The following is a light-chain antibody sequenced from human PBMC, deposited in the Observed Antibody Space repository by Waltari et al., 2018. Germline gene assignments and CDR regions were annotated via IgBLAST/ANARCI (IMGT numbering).Light chain of an antibody. Sequence: QSALTQPASVSGSPGQSITISCTGTSSDIGRYNYVSWFQQRPGKAPKLMIYDVTKRPSCLSTRFSGSKSGNTASLTISVLQTEDEADYYCSSFTSSSSWVFGGGTRLTVL. V-gene: IGLV2-14*03. J-gene: IGLJ3*02. CDR3: SSFTSSSSWV. CDR2: DVT. CDR1: SSDIGRYNY.